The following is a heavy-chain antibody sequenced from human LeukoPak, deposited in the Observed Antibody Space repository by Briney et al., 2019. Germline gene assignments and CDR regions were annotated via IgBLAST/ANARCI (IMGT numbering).Heavy chain of an antibody. Sequence: SETLSLTCGVYGGSLSGYYWSWIRQPPGKGLEWIGEINRSGSTNYNPSLKSRVTMSVDTSKNQFSLNLSSVTAADTAVYHCARLMYSGYEGLDYYFNYIDVWGKGTTVTISS. J-gene: IGHJ6*03. V-gene: IGHV4-34*01. CDR1: GGSLSGYY. D-gene: IGHD5-12*01. CDR3: ARLMYSGYEGLDYYFNYIDV. CDR2: INRSGST.